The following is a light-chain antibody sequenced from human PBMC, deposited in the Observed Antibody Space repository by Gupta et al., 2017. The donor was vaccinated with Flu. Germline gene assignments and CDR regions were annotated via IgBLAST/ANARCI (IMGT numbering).Light chain of an antibody. CDR1: SSDVGDYKN. J-gene: IGLJ2*01. CDR3: SSYTSTNTLQVI. V-gene: IGLV2-14*03. Sequence: QSALTQPASVSGSPGQSMTISCTGTSSDVGDYKNVSWYQQHPGKAPKLMIYDVSYRPSGVSHRFSGSKSGNTASLTISWLQAEDEADYYCSSYTSTNTLQVIFGGGTRLTVL. CDR2: DVS.